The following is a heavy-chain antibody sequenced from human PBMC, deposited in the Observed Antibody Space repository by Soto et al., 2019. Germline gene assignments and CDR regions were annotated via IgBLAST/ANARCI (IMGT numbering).Heavy chain of an antibody. V-gene: IGHV3-33*01. Sequence: GGSLRLSCAASGFTFSSYGMHWVRQAPGKGLEWVAVIWYDGSNKYYADSVKGRFTISRDNSKNTLYLQMNSLRAEDTAVYYCARDQRLNVIAAADTLDYWGQGTLVTVSS. J-gene: IGHJ4*02. CDR1: GFTFSSYG. CDR2: IWYDGSNK. CDR3: ARDQRLNVIAAADTLDY. D-gene: IGHD6-13*01.